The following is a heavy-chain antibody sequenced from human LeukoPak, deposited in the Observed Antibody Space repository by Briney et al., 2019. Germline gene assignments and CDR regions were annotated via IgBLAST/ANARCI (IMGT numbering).Heavy chain of an antibody. J-gene: IGHJ4*02. CDR3: ARDRAIFGVLYYFDY. Sequence: GGSLRLSCAASGFTFNYYAMHWVRQAPGKGLEWVAIISYDGRNKNYADSVKGRFSISRDNSKNTLYLQMNSLRAEDTAVYYCARDRAIFGVLYYFDYWGQGTLVTVSS. D-gene: IGHD3-3*01. V-gene: IGHV3-30*19. CDR1: GFTFNYYA. CDR2: ISYDGRNK.